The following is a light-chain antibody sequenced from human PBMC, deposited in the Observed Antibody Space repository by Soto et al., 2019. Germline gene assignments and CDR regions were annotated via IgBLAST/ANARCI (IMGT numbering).Light chain of an antibody. V-gene: IGLV2-14*01. CDR1: SSDVGGYNY. CDR3: SSYTXSSPL. Sequence: QSVLTQPASVSGSPGQSITISCTGTSSDVGGYNYVSWYQQHPGKAPKLMIYDVSNRPSGVSNRFSGSKSGNTASLIISVLLAEDEADYYCSSYTXSSPLFGGGTKVTVL. J-gene: IGLJ2*01. CDR2: DVS.